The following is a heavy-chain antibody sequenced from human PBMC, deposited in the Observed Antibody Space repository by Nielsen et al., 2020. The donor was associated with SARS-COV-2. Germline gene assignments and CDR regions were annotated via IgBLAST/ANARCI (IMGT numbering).Heavy chain of an antibody. J-gene: IGHJ3*01. V-gene: IGHV4-34*01. CDR2: INHSGST. Sequence: SETLSLTCAVYGGSFSGYYWSWIRQPPGKGLEWIGEINHSGSTNYNPSLKSRVTISVDTSKNQFSLKLSSVTAADTALYYCAKHRGGGRGAFDVWGQGTMVTVSS. D-gene: IGHD3-16*01. CDR3: AKHRGGGRGAFDV. CDR1: GGSFSGYY.